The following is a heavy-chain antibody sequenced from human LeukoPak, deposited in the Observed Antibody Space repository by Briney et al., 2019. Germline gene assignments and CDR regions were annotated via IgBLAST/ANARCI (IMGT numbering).Heavy chain of an antibody. V-gene: IGHV3-74*01. CDR3: ARGGCARSSCYDN. D-gene: IGHD6-13*01. Sequence: QPGGSLRLSCAASGFTFSTYWMHWVRQAPGKGLVWVSRINSDGSSAIYADSVKGRFTISRDNSKNTVFLQMNSLRAEDTGVYCCARGGCARSSCYDNWGQGTLVTVSS. CDR1: GFTFSTYW. J-gene: IGHJ4*02. CDR2: INSDGSSA.